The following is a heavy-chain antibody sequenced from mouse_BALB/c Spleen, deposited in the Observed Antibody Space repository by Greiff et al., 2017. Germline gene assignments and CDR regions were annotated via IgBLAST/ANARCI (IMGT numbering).Heavy chain of an antibody. CDR2: IWSGGST. CDR3: ARTADYGSSYAWFAY. V-gene: IGHV2-4-1*01. D-gene: IGHD1-1*01. J-gene: IGHJ3*01. Sequence: QVQLKESGPGLVQPSQSLSITCTVSGFSLTSYGVHWVRQSPGKGLEWLGVIWSGGSTDYNAAFISRLSISKDNSKSQVFFKMNSLQADDTAIYYGARTADYGSSYAWFAYWGEGTLVTVSA. CDR1: GFSLTSYG.